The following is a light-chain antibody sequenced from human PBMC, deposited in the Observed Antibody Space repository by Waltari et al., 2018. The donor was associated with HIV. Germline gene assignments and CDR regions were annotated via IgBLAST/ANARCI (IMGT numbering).Light chain of an antibody. V-gene: IGLV2-8*01. CDR2: EVN. CDR1: SSYVGPYGY. CDR3: SSYAGINPVI. Sequence: QSALTQPPSASGSLGPSVTISCTGSSSYVGPYGYVSWYQQHTGKAPLLLIFEVNKLPSGVPDRFSGSKSGNTASLTVSGLQAEDEAEYSCSSYAGINPVIFGGGTTLAVL. J-gene: IGLJ2*01.